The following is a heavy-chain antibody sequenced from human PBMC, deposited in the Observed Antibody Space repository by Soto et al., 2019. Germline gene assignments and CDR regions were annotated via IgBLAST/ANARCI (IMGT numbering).Heavy chain of an antibody. CDR2: INGRDGAI. D-gene: IGHD3-3*02. J-gene: IGHJ4*02. V-gene: IGHV3-48*02. CDR1: GFSFSVYS. Sequence: GGSLRLSCAASGFSFSVYSMNWVRQAPGKGLEWVSYINGRDGAINYVDSVKGRFTISIDNAKNSLYLQMNSLRDEDTAVYFCARDHLWAFDYWGQGGLVTVSS. CDR3: ARDHLWAFDY.